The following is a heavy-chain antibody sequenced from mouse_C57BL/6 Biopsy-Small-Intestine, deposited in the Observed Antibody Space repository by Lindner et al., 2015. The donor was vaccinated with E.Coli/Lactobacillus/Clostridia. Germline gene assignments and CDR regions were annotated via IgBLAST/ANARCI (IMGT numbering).Heavy chain of an antibody. D-gene: IGHD2-2*01. Sequence: VQLQESGPDLVKPGASVKMSCKASGYTFTDYNMHWVKQSHGKSLEWIGYINPNNGGTTYNQKFKDKATLTVNKSSNTAYMELRSLTSDDSAVYYCASDGYDFDYWGQGTTLTVSS. CDR3: ASDGYDFDY. CDR2: INPNNGGT. J-gene: IGHJ2*01. V-gene: IGHV1-22*01. CDR1: GYTFTDYN.